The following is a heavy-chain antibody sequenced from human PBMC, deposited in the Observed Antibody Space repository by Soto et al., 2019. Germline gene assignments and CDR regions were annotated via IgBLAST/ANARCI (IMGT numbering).Heavy chain of an antibody. V-gene: IGHV1-24*01. CDR1: GYTLTELS. Sequence: ASVKVSCKVPGYTLTELSMHWVRQAPGKGLEWMGGFDPEDGETIYAQKFQGRVTMTEDTSTDTAYMELSSLRSEDTAVYYCACVVGYYDSSGYLDPWGQGTLVTVSS. CDR3: ACVVGYYDSSGYLDP. J-gene: IGHJ5*02. D-gene: IGHD3-22*01. CDR2: FDPEDGET.